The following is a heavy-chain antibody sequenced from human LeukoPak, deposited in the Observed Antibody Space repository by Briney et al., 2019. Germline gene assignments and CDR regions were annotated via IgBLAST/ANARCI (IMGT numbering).Heavy chain of an antibody. CDR3: ASDGGSRNTNTYYFDY. CDR2: IWYDGDNK. D-gene: IGHD2-15*01. J-gene: IGHJ4*02. CDR1: GFTFSSYG. V-gene: IGHV3-33*01. Sequence: PGGSLRLSCAASGFTFSSYGMHWVRQAPGKELEWVALIWYDGDNKYYADSVKGRFTISRDNSKNTLYLQMNSLRAEDTAVYYCASDGGSRNTNTYYFDYWGQGTLVTVSS.